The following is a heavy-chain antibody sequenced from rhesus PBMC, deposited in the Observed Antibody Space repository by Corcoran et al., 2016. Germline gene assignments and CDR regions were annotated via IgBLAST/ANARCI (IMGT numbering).Heavy chain of an antibody. D-gene: IGHD6-25*01. Sequence: VEQLVESGGGLVQPGASLRLSCAASEFTFSSYDIHWVRKAPGQGLEWVSAIIIGGCTYYTDYVKGRFTISRDNAKNSLYLQMNSLRAEDTAVYYCARESSGSWNWGGLDSWGQGVVVTVSS. CDR1: EFTFSSYD. CDR3: ARESSGSWNWGGLDS. CDR2: IIIGGCT. J-gene: IGHJ6*01. V-gene: IGHV3-132*01.